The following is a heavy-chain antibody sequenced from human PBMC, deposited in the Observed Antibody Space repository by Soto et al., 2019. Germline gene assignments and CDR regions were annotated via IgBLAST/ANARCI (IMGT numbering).Heavy chain of an antibody. V-gene: IGHV3-74*01. CDR3: ARAGAGYYYMDV. CDR1: GFTFSSYW. Sequence: GGSLRLSCAASGFTFSSYWMHWVRQAPGKWLVWVSRINSDGSSTSYADSVKGRFTISRDNAKNTLYLQMNSLRAEDTAVYYCARAGAGYYYMDVWGKGTTVTVSS. CDR2: INSDGSST. D-gene: IGHD1-26*01. J-gene: IGHJ6*03.